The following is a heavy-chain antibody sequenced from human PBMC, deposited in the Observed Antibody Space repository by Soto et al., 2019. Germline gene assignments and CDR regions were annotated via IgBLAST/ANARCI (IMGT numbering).Heavy chain of an antibody. J-gene: IGHJ4*02. CDR1: GESISSSSYY. Sequence: LSLTCIVSGESISSSSYYWGWIRQPPGKGLEWIGSIYYSGRTYYNPSFKSRVTISIGTSKNQLSLKLSSVTATDTAVYYCARQRTTVVTQAYFDHWGQGALVTVSS. V-gene: IGHV4-39*01. CDR2: IYYSGRT. D-gene: IGHD2-21*02. CDR3: ARQRTTVVTQAYFDH.